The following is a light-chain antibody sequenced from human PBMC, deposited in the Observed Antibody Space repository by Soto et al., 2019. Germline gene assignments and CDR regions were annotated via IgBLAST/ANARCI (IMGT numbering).Light chain of an antibody. Sequence: EVVMTQSPATLSVSPGEGATLSCRASQGICYTLAWYQHKAGQTPRLLIYDTSTRATGVPARFSGSRSGTEFTLTINSLQSEDFAVYYCQRYNNWPLTFGGGTKVDIK. CDR1: QGICYT. CDR3: QRYNNWPLT. V-gene: IGKV3-15*01. J-gene: IGKJ4*01. CDR2: DTS.